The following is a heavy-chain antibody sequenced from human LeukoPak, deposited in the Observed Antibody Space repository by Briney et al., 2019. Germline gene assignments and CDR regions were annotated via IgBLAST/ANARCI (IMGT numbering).Heavy chain of an antibody. CDR3: ARDARVVIDY. CDR1: GFTFRNYW. Sequence: AGGSLRLSCAASGFTFRNYWMSWVRQAPGKGLEWVANINLDRSEKYYVDSVKGRFTISRDNAKNSLYLQMTSLRAEDTAVYYCARDARVVIDYWGQGTLVTVSS. V-gene: IGHV3-7*01. CDR2: INLDRSEK. J-gene: IGHJ4*02. D-gene: IGHD2-2*01.